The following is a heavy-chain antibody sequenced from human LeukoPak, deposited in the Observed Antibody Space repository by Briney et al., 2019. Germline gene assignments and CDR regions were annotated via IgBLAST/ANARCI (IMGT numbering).Heavy chain of an antibody. CDR2: ISYDGSNK. V-gene: IGHV3-30*18. D-gene: IGHD5-18*01. Sequence: GRSLRLSCAASGFTFSSYGMHWVRQAPGKGLEWVAVISYDGSNKYYADSVKGRFTISRDNSKNTLYLQMNSLRAEDTAVYYCAKEPSPWSTADTNGNWFDPWGQGTLVTVSS. CDR1: GFTFSSYG. CDR3: AKEPSPWSTADTNGNWFDP. J-gene: IGHJ5*02.